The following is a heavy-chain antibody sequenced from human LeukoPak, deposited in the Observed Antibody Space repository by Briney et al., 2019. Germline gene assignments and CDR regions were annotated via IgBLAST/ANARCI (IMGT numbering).Heavy chain of an antibody. CDR3: VRGTGY. CDR1: GSTFSTYD. J-gene: IGHJ4*02. V-gene: IGHV3-64D*06. CDR2: ISSNGDNT. Sequence: GGSLRLSCSVSGSTFSTYDMHWVRQAPGKGLEYVSAISSNGDNTYYADSVKGRFTISRDNSKNTLYLQMSSLRAGDTAVYYCVRGTGYWGQGTLVTVSS.